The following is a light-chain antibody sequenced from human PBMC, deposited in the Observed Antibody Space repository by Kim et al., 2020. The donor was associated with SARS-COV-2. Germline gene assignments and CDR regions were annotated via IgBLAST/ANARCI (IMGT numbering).Light chain of an antibody. Sequence: GKPVTISSPCRLGSIASNYVQWHQQRPGSAPPTVIYENNQRPSGVPDRFSGSIDSSSNSASLTISGLKTEDEADYYCQSYDSSNRVFGGGTQLTVL. CDR2: ENN. CDR1: LGSIASNY. V-gene: IGLV6-57*02. J-gene: IGLJ2*01. CDR3: QSYDSSNRV.